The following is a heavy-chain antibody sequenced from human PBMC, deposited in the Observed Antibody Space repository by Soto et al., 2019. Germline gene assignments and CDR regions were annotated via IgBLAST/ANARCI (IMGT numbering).Heavy chain of an antibody. CDR2: INAGNGNT. V-gene: IGHV1-3*01. D-gene: IGHD6-13*01. CDR3: ATTRTPADGFDY. Sequence: QVQLVQSGAEVKKPGASVKVSCKASGYTFTSYAMHWVRQAPGQRLEWMGWINAGNGNTKYSQKFQGRVTITRDTSASTAYMGLSSLRSEDTAVYYCATTRTPADGFDYWGQGTLVTVSS. CDR1: GYTFTSYA. J-gene: IGHJ4*02.